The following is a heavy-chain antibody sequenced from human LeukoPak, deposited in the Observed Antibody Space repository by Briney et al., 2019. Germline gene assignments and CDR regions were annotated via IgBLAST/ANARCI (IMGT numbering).Heavy chain of an antibody. CDR1: GGSISSSNW. Sequence: SGTLSLTCAVSGGSISSSNWWSWVRQPPGKGLEGIGEIYHSGGTNYNPALKSRVTISVDKSKNQFSLKLSSVTAADPAVYYCARVQLHYYDSSGYYVRASHFAYWRQATLVTVSS. J-gene: IGHJ4*02. CDR3: ARVQLHYYDSSGYYVRASHFAY. V-gene: IGHV4-4*02. D-gene: IGHD3-22*01. CDR2: IYHSGGT.